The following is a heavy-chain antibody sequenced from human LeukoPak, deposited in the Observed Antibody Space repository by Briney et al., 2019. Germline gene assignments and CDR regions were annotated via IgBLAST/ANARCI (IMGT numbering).Heavy chain of an antibody. J-gene: IGHJ4*02. Sequence: ASVKVSRKGSGYTFNHRGISWVRQAPGQGLEWMGWINNGDTRYAQILQGRVTMTTDTSTRTVYMEVRGLRSDDTAVYYCARDPTNTSGRNAHFDCWGQGTLVTVSS. D-gene: IGHD6-19*01. CDR1: GYTFNHRG. CDR3: ARDPTNTSGRNAHFDC. V-gene: IGHV1-18*01. CDR2: INNGDT.